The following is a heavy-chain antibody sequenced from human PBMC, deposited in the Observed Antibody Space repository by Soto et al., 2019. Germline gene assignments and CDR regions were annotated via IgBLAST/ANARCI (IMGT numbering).Heavy chain of an antibody. V-gene: IGHV1-69*06. CDR2: VIPIFGTA. Sequence: QVQLVQSGAEVKKPGSSVKVSCKASGGTFSSYAISWVRQAPGQGLEWMGGVIPIFGTANYAQKFQGRVPITADKSTITAYMELSSLRSEDTAVYYCAREPIYDFWSGYSPYYYGMDVWGQGTTVTVSS. CDR3: AREPIYDFWSGYSPYYYGMDV. J-gene: IGHJ6*02. CDR1: GGTFSSYA. D-gene: IGHD3-3*01.